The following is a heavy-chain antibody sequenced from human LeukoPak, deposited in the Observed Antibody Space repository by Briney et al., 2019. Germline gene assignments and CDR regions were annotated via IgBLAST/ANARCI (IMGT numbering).Heavy chain of an antibody. CDR2: ISSNGSTI. Sequence: PGGSLRLSCAASGFTFSDYYMNWIRQAPGKGLEWVSCISSNGSTIYYTDSVKGRFTISRDNAKNSLYLQMNSLRVEDTAVYYCARADGAAAAIFDSWGQGTLVTVSS. CDR1: GFTFSDYY. D-gene: IGHD6-25*01. CDR3: ARADGAAAAIFDS. J-gene: IGHJ4*02. V-gene: IGHV3-11*01.